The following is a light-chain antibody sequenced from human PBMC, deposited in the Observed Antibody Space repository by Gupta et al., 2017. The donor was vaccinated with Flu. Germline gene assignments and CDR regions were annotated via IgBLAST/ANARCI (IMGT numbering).Light chain of an antibody. V-gene: IGKV2-28*01. CDR3: MQAIKYPWT. CDR1: QSLLHSNGYNY. Sequence: DLVMTHSPLSLPVTPGAPASVSCSSSQSLLHSNGYNYLDWYLQKPGQAPKLLIYLGSNRASGVPDRFSGSGSGTDLTLTISRVEAEDFGVYYCMQAIKYPWTFGRGTKVEIK. J-gene: IGKJ1*01. CDR2: LGS.